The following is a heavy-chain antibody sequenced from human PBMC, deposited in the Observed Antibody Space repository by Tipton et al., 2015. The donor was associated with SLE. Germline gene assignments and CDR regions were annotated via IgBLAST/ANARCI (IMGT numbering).Heavy chain of an antibody. CDR3: ASDAGRGYCSGGGCYA. D-gene: IGHD2-15*01. V-gene: IGHV4-59*12. J-gene: IGHJ5*02. CDR2: FYDTGT. Sequence: LRLSCTVSGGSISGYYWSWIRQSPGKGLEWIGYFYDTGTDFNPSLKSRVSISVETSKNQFALNLSSVTAADTAVYYCASDAGRGYCSGGGCYAWGQGTLVTVAS. CDR1: GGSISGYY.